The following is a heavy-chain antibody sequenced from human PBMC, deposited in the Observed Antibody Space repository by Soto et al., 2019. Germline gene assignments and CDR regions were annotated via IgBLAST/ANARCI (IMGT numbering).Heavy chain of an antibody. J-gene: IGHJ6*02. D-gene: IGHD1-7*01. V-gene: IGHV3-30*18. Sequence: LRPSCAASGFTFSSYGMHWVRQAPGKGLEWVALISYDGSYKYYADSVKGRFTISRDNSKNTLYLQMNSLRAEDTAVYYCAKDRRHELYYYGMDVWGQGTTVTVSS. CDR1: GFTFSSYG. CDR3: AKDRRHELYYYGMDV. CDR2: ISYDGSYK.